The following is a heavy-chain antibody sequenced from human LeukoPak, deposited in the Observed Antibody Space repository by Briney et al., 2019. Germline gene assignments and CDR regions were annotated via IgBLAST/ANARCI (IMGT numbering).Heavy chain of an antibody. CDR2: ISSSGSTI. D-gene: IGHD2-15*01. CDR1: GFTFSDYY. V-gene: IGHV3-11*01. J-gene: IGHJ4*02. Sequence: AGGSLRLSCAASGFTFSDYYMSWIRQAPGKGLEWVSYISSSGSTIYYTDSVRGRFTISRDNAKNSLYLQMNSLRAEDTAVYYCTLTYCDGGSCYSGGFDYWGQGTLVTVSS. CDR3: TLTYCDGGSCYSGGFDY.